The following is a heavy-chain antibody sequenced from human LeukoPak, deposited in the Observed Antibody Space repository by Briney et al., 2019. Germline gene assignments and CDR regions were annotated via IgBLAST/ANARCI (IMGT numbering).Heavy chain of an antibody. D-gene: IGHD2-2*01. Sequence: PGGSLRLSCAASGFTFSSYSMNWVRQAPGKGLEWVSSISSSSSYIYYADSVKGRFTISRDNAKNSLYLQMNSLRAEDTAVYYCARDISIVPAAKPYYFDYWGQGTLVTVSS. CDR3: ARDISIVPAAKPYYFDY. J-gene: IGHJ4*02. V-gene: IGHV3-21*01. CDR2: ISSSSSYI. CDR1: GFTFSSYS.